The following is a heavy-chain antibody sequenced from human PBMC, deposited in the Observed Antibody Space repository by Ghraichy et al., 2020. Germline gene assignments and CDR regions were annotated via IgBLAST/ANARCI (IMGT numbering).Heavy chain of an antibody. CDR3: ASEDCGGDCYAFDI. D-gene: IGHD2-21*02. CDR2: IYYSGST. CDR1: GGSISSSSYY. Sequence: SETLSLTCTVSGGSISSSSYYWGWIRQPPGKGLEWIGSIYYSGSTYYNPSLKTLVNISVDTSMNQFSLTLSSVIAAVTAVYYCASEDCGGDCYAFDIWGQGTMVTVSS. J-gene: IGHJ3*02. V-gene: IGHV4-39*01.